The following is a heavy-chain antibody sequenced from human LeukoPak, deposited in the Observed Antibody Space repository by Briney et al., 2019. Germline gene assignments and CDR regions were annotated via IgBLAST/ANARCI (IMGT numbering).Heavy chain of an antibody. J-gene: IGHJ4*02. CDR1: GFTFSSYD. V-gene: IGHV3-30*02. CDR3: AKDRGSWRTVFDY. D-gene: IGHD3-10*01. Sequence: GGSLRLSCATSGFTFSSYDMHWVRQAPGKGLEWVTFIRYDENNKEYADSVKGRFTISRDNSKNTLYLQMNSLRPEDTAVYYCAKDRGSWRTVFDYGAQGPLFTVSS. CDR2: IRYDENNK.